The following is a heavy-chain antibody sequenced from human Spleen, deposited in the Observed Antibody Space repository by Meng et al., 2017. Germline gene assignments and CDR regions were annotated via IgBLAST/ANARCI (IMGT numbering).Heavy chain of an antibody. CDR1: GGSFSDYY. D-gene: IGHD4-11*01. J-gene: IGHJ4*02. CDR3: ARGPTTMAHDFDY. Sequence: VRIAEWGGGLLKPSETLSLACVVSGGSFSDYYWSWVRQPPGKGLEWIGEINHSGSTNYNPSLESRATISVDTSQNNLSLKLSSVTAADSAVYYCARGPTTMAHDFDYWGQGTLVTVSS. V-gene: IGHV4-34*01. CDR2: INHSGST.